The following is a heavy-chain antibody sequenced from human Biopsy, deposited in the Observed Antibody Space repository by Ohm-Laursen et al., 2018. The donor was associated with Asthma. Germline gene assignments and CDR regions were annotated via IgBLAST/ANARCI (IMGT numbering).Heavy chain of an antibody. D-gene: IGHD3-3*01. CDR1: GLSSSGYY. J-gene: IGHJ6*02. V-gene: IGHV4-34*01. CDR2: SDHRGST. Sequence: SDTLSLTCSMYGLSSSGYYWTWIRQPPGKGLEWIGESDHRGSTKVSPTLKSRVTISKDTSAFNFSLKVRSVTATDTAIYYCAGGPEWSGLDVWGQGTTVTVSS. CDR3: AGGPEWSGLDV.